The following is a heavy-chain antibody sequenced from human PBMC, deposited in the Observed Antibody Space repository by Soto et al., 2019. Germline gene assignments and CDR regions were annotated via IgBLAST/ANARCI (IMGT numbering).Heavy chain of an antibody. CDR2: IPNNGSP. J-gene: IGHJ4*02. CDR3: ARIGWGGDS. CDR1: GGSVRTGSYH. D-gene: IGHD7-27*01. V-gene: IGHV4-61*01. Sequence: QVQLQESGPGRVKPSETLSLTCSVSGGSVRTGSYHWSWIRQTPGKGLEWIGFIPNNGSPDYNPSLKSRVVVSIDRSKTQFSLKVNSVTAADTAVYFCARIGWGGDSWGQGTLVTVSS.